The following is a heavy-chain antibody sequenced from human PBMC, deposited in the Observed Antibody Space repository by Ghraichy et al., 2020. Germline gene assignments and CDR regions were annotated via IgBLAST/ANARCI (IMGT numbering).Heavy chain of an antibody. D-gene: IGHD6-13*01. CDR3: ARGQQVVMDYSYYYGMDV. Sequence: GGSLRLSCAASGFSFDQFDMSWVRQAPGKGLEWVSCLSCHGGSADYADSVKGRFTISRDNAKNSLYLQMNSLRAEDTALYYCARGQQVVMDYSYYYGMDVSAQGTSVTVSS. CDR1: GFSFDQFD. V-gene: IGHV3-20*04. CDR2: LSCHGGSA. J-gene: IGHJ6*02.